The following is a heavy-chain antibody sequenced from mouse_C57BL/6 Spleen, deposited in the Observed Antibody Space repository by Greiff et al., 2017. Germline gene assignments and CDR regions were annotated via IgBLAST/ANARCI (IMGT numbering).Heavy chain of an antibody. Sequence: EVQLVESGGGLVKPGGSLKLSCAASGFTFSSYAMSWVRQTPEKRLEWVATISDGGSYTYYPDNVKGRFTISRDNAKNNLYLQMSHLKSEDTAMYYCARDERAYGNRVFDYWGQGTTLTVSS. V-gene: IGHV5-4*01. CDR1: GFTFSSYA. D-gene: IGHD2-1*01. CDR3: ARDERAYGNRVFDY. CDR2: ISDGGSYT. J-gene: IGHJ2*01.